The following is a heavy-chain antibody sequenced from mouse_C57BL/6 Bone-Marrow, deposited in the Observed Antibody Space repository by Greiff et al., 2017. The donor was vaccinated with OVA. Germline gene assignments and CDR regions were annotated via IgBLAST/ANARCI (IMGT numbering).Heavy chain of an antibody. V-gene: IGHV14-4*01. J-gene: IGHJ2*01. CDR2: IDPENGDT. Sequence: VQLQQSGAELVRPGASVKLSCTASGFNIKDDYMHWVKERPEQGLEWIGWIDPENGDTEYASKFQGKATITADTSSKPVYLQLISLTSEDTAVYYCTTYRYWGQGTPLTVSS. CDR3: TTYRY. CDR1: GFNIKDDY.